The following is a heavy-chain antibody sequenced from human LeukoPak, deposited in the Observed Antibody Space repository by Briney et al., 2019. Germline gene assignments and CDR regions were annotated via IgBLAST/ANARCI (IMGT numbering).Heavy chain of an antibody. CDR1: GGTFSSYA. CDR3: ARSGVPAAMRGSAFVI. Sequence: ASVKVSCKASGGTFSSYAISWVRQAPGQGLEWMGGIIPIFGTANYAQKFQGRVTITADESTSTAYMKLSSLGSEDTAFYYCARSGVPAAMRGSAFVIWGQGKMVTVSS. V-gene: IGHV1-69*01. J-gene: IGHJ3*02. CDR2: IIPIFGTA. D-gene: IGHD2-2*01.